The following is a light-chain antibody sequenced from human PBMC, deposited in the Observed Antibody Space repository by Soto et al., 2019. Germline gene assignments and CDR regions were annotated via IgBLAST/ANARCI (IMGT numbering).Light chain of an antibody. V-gene: IGKV1-27*01. Sequence: DIQMTQSPSSLSASVGDRVTITCRASQGITNYLAWYQQKPGKVPRLLIYAASTSQSGVPSRFSGSGSGTDFTLTISSLQPEDVATYYCQNYHTAPFAFGPGTKVEIK. CDR1: QGITNY. J-gene: IGKJ3*01. CDR3: QNYHTAPFA. CDR2: AAS.